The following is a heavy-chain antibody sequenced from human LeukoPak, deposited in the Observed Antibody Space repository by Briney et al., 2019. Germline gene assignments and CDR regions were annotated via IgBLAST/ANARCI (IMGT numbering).Heavy chain of an antibody. CDR2: IIPILGIA. D-gene: IGHD2-15*01. J-gene: IGHJ4*02. CDR3: ARDSQPPYCSGGSCYCY. Sequence: SVKVSCKASGGTFSSHAISWVRQAPGQGLEWMGRIIPILGIANYAQKFQGRVAITADKSTSTAYMELSSLRSEDTAVYYCARDSQPPYCSGGSCYCYWGWGTLVTASS. V-gene: IGHV1-69*04. CDR1: GGTFSSHA.